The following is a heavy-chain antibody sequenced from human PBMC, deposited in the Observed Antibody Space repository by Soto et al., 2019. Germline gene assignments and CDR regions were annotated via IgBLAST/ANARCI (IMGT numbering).Heavy chain of an antibody. V-gene: IGHV6-1*01. D-gene: IGHD5-12*01. CDR1: GDSVSSNSAA. CDR3: ATNGYDSTGHFDY. Sequence: SQTLSLTCAISGDSVSSNSAAWNWIRQSPSRGLEWLGRTYYRSKWYNDYAVSVKSRITINPDTSKNQFSLQLNSVTPEDTAVYFCATNGYDSTGHFDYWDQGTLGTVSS. J-gene: IGHJ4*02. CDR2: TYYRSKWYN.